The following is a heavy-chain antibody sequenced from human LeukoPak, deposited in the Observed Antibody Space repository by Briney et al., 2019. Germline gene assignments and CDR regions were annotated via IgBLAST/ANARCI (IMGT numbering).Heavy chain of an antibody. CDR3: ARDPRGIVASFVDY. D-gene: IGHD3-22*01. J-gene: IGHJ4*02. CDR1: GYTFTSYG. Sequence: ASVKVSCKASGYTFTSYGISWVRQAPGQGLEWMGWISAYNGITNYAQKLQGRVTMTTDTSTSTAYMELRSLRSDDTAVYYCARDPRGIVASFVDYWGQGTLVTVSS. CDR2: ISAYNGIT. V-gene: IGHV1-18*01.